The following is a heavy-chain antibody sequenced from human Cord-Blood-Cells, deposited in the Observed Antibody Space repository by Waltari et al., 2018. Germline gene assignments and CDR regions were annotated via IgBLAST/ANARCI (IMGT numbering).Heavy chain of an antibody. Sequence: EVQLVASGGGLVKPGGSLRLSRAASAFTFSSSSLHWVRQAPGKGLEWVSSISSSSSYIYYADSVKGRFTISRDNAKNSLYLQMNSLRAEDTAVYYCARELQYYFDYWGQGTLVTVSS. V-gene: IGHV3-21*01. CDR3: ARELQYYFDY. J-gene: IGHJ4*02. D-gene: IGHD4-4*01. CDR1: AFTFSSSS. CDR2: ISSSSSYI.